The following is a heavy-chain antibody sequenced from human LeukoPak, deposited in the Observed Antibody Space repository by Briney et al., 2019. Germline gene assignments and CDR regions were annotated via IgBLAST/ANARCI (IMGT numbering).Heavy chain of an antibody. Sequence: GGSLRLSCAASGFTFSDYYMSWIRQAPGKGPVWVSRINDDGSSTSYADSVKGRFTISRDDAKNTLYLQMNSLRAEDTAVYYCARDPYRDDFWSGYYGDHLYWGQGTLVTVSS. CDR3: ARDPYRDDFWSGYYGDHLY. CDR2: INDDGSST. J-gene: IGHJ4*02. D-gene: IGHD3-3*01. V-gene: IGHV3-74*01. CDR1: GFTFSDYY.